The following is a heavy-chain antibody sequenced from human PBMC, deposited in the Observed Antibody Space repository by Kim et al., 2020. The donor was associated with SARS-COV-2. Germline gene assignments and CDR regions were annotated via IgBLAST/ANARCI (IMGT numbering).Heavy chain of an antibody. D-gene: IGHD6-19*01. CDR3: AKDQSMDDGGSGWYPDY. V-gene: IGHV3-30*18. CDR1: GFTFSSYG. J-gene: IGHJ4*02. CDR2: ISYDGSNK. Sequence: GGSLRLSCAASGFTFSSYGMHWVRQAPGKGLEWVAVISYDGSNKYYADSVKGRFTISRDNSKNTLYLQMNSLRAEDTAVYYCAKDQSMDDGGSGWYPDYWGQGTLVTVSS.